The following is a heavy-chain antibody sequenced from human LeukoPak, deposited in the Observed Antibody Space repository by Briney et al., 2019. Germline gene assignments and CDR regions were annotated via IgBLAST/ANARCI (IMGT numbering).Heavy chain of an antibody. CDR3: ARIQAYGGNSEGYYFNY. D-gene: IGHD4-23*01. CDR2: IDWDDDK. V-gene: IGHV2-70*01. J-gene: IGHJ4*02. Sequence: ESGPALVKPTQTLTVTCTFSGFSLSTSGMCVSWIRQPPGKALEWLALIDWDDDKFYSTSLKTRLTISKDTSKNQVALTMTNMDPVDTATYYCARIQAYGGNSEGYYFNYWGQGTLVTVSS. CDR1: GFSLSTSGMC.